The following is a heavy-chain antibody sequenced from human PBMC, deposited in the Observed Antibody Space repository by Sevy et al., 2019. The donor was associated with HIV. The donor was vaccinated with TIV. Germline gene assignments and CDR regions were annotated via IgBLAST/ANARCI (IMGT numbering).Heavy chain of an antibody. V-gene: IGHV3-23*01. CDR1: GLTLTTTG. J-gene: IGHJ4*02. Sequence: GGSLRLSCAASGLTLTTTGMSWVRQAPGKGLEWVAGVTSDGTTYYADSVRDRFTVSRGNSKNTLYYQLNSPRADDTAVFYCAGGDTTMITDLDYWGQGTLVTVSS. D-gene: IGHD3-16*01. CDR3: AGGDTTMITDLDY. CDR2: VTSDGTT.